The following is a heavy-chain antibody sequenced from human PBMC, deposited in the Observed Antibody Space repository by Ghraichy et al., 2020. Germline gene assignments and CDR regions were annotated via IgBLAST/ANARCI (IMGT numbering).Heavy chain of an antibody. CDR3: ARSQWELLHFPLYAFDI. D-gene: IGHD1-26*01. Sequence: ASVKVSCKASGYTFTGYYMHWVRQAPGQGLEWMGWINPNSGGTNYAQKFQGRVTMTRDTSISTAYMELSRLRSDDTAVYYCARSQWELLHFPLYAFDIWGQGTMVTVSS. CDR1: GYTFTGYY. CDR2: INPNSGGT. J-gene: IGHJ3*02. V-gene: IGHV1-2*02.